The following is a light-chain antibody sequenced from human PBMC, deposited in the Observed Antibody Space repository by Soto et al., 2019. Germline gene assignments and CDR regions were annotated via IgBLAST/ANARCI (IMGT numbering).Light chain of an antibody. V-gene: IGKV1-5*03. Sequence: DIQMTQSPSTLSASVGDRVTITCRASQSISSWLAWYQQKPGKAPKLLIYKASSLESGVPSRFSGSGSGTEFTLTISSLQPEDFATYYGQQYNSYVTFGRGTKVEIK. CDR2: KAS. CDR3: QQYNSYVT. CDR1: QSISSW. J-gene: IGKJ4*01.